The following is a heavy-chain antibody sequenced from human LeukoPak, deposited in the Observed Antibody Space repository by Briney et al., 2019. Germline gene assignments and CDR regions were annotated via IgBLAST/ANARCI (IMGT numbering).Heavy chain of an antibody. D-gene: IGHD3-10*01. V-gene: IGHV3-23*01. CDR2: ISADGGST. CDR3: AGYSYTRGFDP. CDR1: GFTFSTYA. Sequence: GGSLRLSCVASGFTFSTYAMSWVRQAPGKGLEWVSTISADGGSTYYADSVRGRFIISRDNSKNTLYLQMNSLRVEDTAVYYCAGYSYTRGFDPWGQGTLVIVSS. J-gene: IGHJ5*02.